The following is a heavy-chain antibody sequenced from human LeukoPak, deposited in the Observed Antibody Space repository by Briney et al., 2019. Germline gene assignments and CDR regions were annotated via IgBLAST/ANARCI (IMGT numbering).Heavy chain of an antibody. CDR1: GFTFSNAW. D-gene: IGHD2-2*01. J-gene: IGHJ4*02. V-gene: IGHV3-15*01. CDR2: IKSKTDGGTT. CDR3: TTGTDIVVVPAAIAFDY. Sequence: GGSLRLSCAASGFTFSNAWMSWVRQAPGKGLEWVGRIKSKTDGGTTDNAAPVKGRFTISRDDSKNTLYLQMNSLKTEDTAVYYCTTGTDIVVVPAAIAFDYWGQGTLVTVSS.